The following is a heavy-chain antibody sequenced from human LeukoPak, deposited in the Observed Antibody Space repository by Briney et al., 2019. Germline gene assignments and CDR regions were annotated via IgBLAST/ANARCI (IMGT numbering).Heavy chain of an antibody. D-gene: IGHD6-25*01. CDR3: AKTTVGYSSGRYPGWPADC. CDR1: GFIFNTYA. J-gene: IGHJ4*02. CDR2: ICGSGGCT. V-gene: IGHV3-23*01. Sequence: GGSLRLSCEASGFIFNTYAIYWVRQAPGKGLEWVSGICGSGGCTSYADSVKGRFTISRDNSKNTVYLQMNSLTADDTAVYYCAKTTVGYSSGRYPGWPADCWGQGALVTVSS.